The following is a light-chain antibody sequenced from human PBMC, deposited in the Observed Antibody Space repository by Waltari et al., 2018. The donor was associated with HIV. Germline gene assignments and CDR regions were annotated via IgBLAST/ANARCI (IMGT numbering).Light chain of an antibody. Sequence: QSVLTQPPSLSAAPGQKVSITCSGSSSNIGVNYVSWYQQFPRTAPKLLSYDNNELPSGIPDRFSGSKAGTSATLDITGLRTGDEADYYCVSWDSSLRGVLFGGGTKLTVL. CDR2: DNN. CDR1: SSNIGVNY. CDR3: VSWDSSLRGVL. J-gene: IGLJ2*01. V-gene: IGLV1-51*01.